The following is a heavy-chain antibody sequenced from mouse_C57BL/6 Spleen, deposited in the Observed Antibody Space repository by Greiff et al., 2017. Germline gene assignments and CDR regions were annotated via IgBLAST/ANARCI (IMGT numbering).Heavy chain of an antibody. Sequence: EVQLQQSGPELVKPGASVKMSCKASGYTFTDYNMHWVKQSHGKSLEWIGYINPNNGGTSYNQTFKGQATLTVNKSSSTAYMELRSLTSEDSAVYYCARDGSSLYAMVYWGQGTSVTVSS. CDR1: GYTFTDYN. V-gene: IGHV1-22*01. J-gene: IGHJ4*01. CDR3: ARDGSSLYAMVY. D-gene: IGHD1-1*01. CDR2: INPNNGGT.